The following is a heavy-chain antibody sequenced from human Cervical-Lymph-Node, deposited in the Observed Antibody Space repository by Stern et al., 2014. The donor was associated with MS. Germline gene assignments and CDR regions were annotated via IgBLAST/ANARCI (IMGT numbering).Heavy chain of an antibody. J-gene: IGHJ4*02. V-gene: IGHV3-30*03. D-gene: IGHD2-8*01. Sequence: VQLVESGGAVVQPGMSLRLSCAASGFTFSSYGMHWVRQAPGKGLEWVTVISYDGNHKYYAASVKGRFTISRDNSKNTLHLQMNSVTPDDTAIYYCARDYEDTSMLFDHWGQGTLVTVSS. CDR3: ARDYEDTSMLFDH. CDR1: GFTFSSYG. CDR2: ISYDGNHK.